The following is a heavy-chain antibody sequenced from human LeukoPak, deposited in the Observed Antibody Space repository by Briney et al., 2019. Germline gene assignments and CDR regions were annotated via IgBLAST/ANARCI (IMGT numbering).Heavy chain of an antibody. J-gene: IGHJ4*02. D-gene: IGHD3-22*01. CDR2: ISSSSSTI. Sequence: GGSLRLSCAASGFTFSSHSMNWVRQAPGKGLEWVSYISSSSSTICYADSVKGRFTISRGNAKNSLYLQMNSLRAEDTAVYYCARGAYYYEDWGQGTLVTVSS. CDR1: GFTFSSHS. CDR3: ARGAYYYED. V-gene: IGHV3-48*01.